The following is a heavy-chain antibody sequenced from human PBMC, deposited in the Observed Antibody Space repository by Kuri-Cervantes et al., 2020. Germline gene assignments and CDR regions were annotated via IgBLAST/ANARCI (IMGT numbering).Heavy chain of an antibody. V-gene: IGHV4-38-2*02. D-gene: IGHD6-19*01. CDR2: IYGSGSA. J-gene: IGHJ4*02. CDR1: GYSISSGFY. CDR3: AREDIAVAGGEGY. Sequence: GSLRLSCAVSGYSISSGFYWGWIRQPPGKGLEWIGSIYGSGSASYNASLQSRITISVDTSKNQFSLKLSSVTAADTAVYYCAREDIAVAGGEGYWGQGTLVTVSS.